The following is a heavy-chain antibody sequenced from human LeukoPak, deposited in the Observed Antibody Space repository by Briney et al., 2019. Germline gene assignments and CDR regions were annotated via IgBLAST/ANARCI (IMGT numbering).Heavy chain of an antibody. D-gene: IGHD6-13*01. CDR3: ARQTSSSWYDLWFDP. V-gene: IGHV3-21*01. CDR2: ISSSSYI. CDR1: GFTFSSYS. Sequence: GGSLRLSCAASGFTFSSYSMNWVRQAPGKGLEWVSSISSSSYIYYADSVKGRFTISRDNAKNSLYLQMNSLRAEDTAVYYCARQTSSSWYDLWFDPWGQGTLVTVSS. J-gene: IGHJ5*02.